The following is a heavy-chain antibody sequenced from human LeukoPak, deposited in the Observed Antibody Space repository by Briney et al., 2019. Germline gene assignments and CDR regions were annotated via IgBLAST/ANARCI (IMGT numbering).Heavy chain of an antibody. CDR2: MYYGGRT. CDR3: AREGWREIAVADS. D-gene: IGHD6-19*01. CDR1: GGSVNIDKYY. J-gene: IGHJ4*02. Sequence: SETLSLTCSVSGGSVNIDKYYWSWIRQPPGKGLEWIGYMYYGGRTSYNPSLKIRVTISVDTSKNQFSLKLTSVTAADTAVYYCAREGWREIAVADSWGQRTVVTVSS. V-gene: IGHV4-61*01.